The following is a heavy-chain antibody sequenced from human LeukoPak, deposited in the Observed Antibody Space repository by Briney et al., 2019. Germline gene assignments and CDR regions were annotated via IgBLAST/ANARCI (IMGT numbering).Heavy chain of an antibody. CDR1: GFPFGSYS. CDR3: ARDATGSSDY. D-gene: IGHD1-26*01. V-gene: IGHV3-48*04. J-gene: IGHJ4*02. CDR2: IFGGGGTTT. Sequence: GWSLRLSCAASGFPFGSYSMNWVRQAPGKGLELVSHIFGGGGTTTVYADSVKGRFTVSRDDAKNSLYLQMSCLRAEDTAIYYCARDATGSSDYWGQGTLVTVSS.